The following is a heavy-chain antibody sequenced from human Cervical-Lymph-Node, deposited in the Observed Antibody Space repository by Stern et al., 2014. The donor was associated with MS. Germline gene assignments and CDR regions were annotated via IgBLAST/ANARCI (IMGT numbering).Heavy chain of an antibody. CDR3: AREVAGHRLGMMDV. V-gene: IGHV1-46*01. CDR2: INPNGGST. Sequence: VQLVQSAAEVNTPGASVKLSCKACGYTFTSYYIPWVRQAPRQGLAWMGIINPNGGSTSYAQKFQGRVTMTRDTSTSTIYMEVSSLRSEDTAVYYCAREVAGHRLGMMDVWGQGTSVTVSS. D-gene: IGHD6-19*01. J-gene: IGHJ6*02. CDR1: GYTFTSYY.